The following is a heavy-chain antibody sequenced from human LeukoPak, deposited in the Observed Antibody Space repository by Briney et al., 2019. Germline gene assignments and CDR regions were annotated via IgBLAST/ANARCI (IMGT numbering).Heavy chain of an antibody. CDR2: IIPILGIA. V-gene: IGHV1-69*04. D-gene: IGHD4-23*01. CDR1: GGTFSSYA. Sequence: SVKVSCKASGGTFSSYAISWVRQAPGQGLEWMGRIIPILGIANYAQKFQGRVTITADKSTSTAYMELSSLRSEDTAVYYCARKIYYGGNADYFDYWGQGTLVTVSS. J-gene: IGHJ4*02. CDR3: ARKIYYGGNADYFDY.